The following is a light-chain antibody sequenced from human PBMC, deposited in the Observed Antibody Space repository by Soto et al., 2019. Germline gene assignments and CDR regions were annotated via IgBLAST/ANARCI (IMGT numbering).Light chain of an antibody. CDR3: QQYKNWRT. CDR1: QSVSSN. Sequence: EIVMTQPPATLSVSPGERATLSCRASQSVSSNLAWYQQKPGQAPRLLIYGASTRATGIPARFSGSGSGTEFTLTISSLQSEDFAVYYCQQYKNWRTFGQGTNVDIK. CDR2: GAS. V-gene: IGKV3-15*01. J-gene: IGKJ1*01.